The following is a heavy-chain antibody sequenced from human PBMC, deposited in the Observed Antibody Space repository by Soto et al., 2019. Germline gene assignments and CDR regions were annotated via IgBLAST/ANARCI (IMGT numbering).Heavy chain of an antibody. CDR1: GYIFSNYY. V-gene: IGHV1-46*01. CDR3: ASYVGDSGSHWFDP. D-gene: IGHD1-26*01. J-gene: IGHJ5*02. CDR2: INPSGSST. Sequence: QVQLVQSGAEVKKPGASVKVSCKASGYIFSNYYIHWVRQAPGQGLEWMGIINPSGSSTRYAQKFQGRGTMTRDTSSSTVYMELSSLRFEDTAVYYCASYVGDSGSHWFDPWGQGSLVTVSS.